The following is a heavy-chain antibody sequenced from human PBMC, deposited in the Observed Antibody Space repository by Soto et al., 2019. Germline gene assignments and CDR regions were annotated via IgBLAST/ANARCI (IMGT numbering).Heavy chain of an antibody. CDR1: GFTFSSYA. Sequence: EVQLLESGGGLVQPGGSMRLSCAASGFTFSSYAMSWVRQAPGKGLEWVSAISGSGGSTYYADSVKGRFTISRDNSKNTLYLQMNSLRAEDTAVYYCARQAVAGKCFDYWGQGTLVTVSS. D-gene: IGHD6-19*01. J-gene: IGHJ4*02. V-gene: IGHV3-23*01. CDR2: ISGSGGST. CDR3: ARQAVAGKCFDY.